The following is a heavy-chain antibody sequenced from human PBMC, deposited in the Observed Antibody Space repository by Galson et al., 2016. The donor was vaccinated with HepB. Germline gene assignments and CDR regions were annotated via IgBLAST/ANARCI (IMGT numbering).Heavy chain of an antibody. J-gene: IGHJ6*04. D-gene: IGHD2/OR15-2a*01. CDR1: GFTFSNYW. V-gene: IGHV3-74*01. CDR2: INTDGSGT. Sequence: SLRLSCAASGFTFSNYWMHWVRQAPGKGLVWVSRINTDGSGTGYAGSVTGRFTIFRDNAKNTRYLQLNSMRAEDTAVDYCARAADFYDIDRPYYYAMGFWGKGTTVTVSS. CDR3: ARAADFYDIDRPYYYAMGF.